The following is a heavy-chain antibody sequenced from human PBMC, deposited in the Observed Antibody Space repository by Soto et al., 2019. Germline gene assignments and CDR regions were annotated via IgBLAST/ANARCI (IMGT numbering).Heavy chain of an antibody. V-gene: IGHV3-23*01. CDR3: AKTYTSYGDYVSPFDY. Sequence: GGSLRLSCAASGFAFSTYAMTWVRQAPGKGLEWVSVISGSGGSSYYAASVKGRFTISRDNSKNTLYLQMNGLRAEDTALYYCAKTYTSYGDYVSPFDYWGQGTLVTVSS. CDR2: ISGSGGSS. CDR1: GFAFSTYA. D-gene: IGHD4-17*01. J-gene: IGHJ4*02.